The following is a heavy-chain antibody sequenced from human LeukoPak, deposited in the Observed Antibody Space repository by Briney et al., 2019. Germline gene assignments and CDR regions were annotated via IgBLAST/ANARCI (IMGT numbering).Heavy chain of an antibody. V-gene: IGHV1-69*06. J-gene: IGHJ4*02. CDR2: IIPIFGTA. D-gene: IGHD3-10*01. CDR3: AREGFHGRELFPTFDY. Sequence: ASVKVSCKASGGTFSSYAISWVRQAPGQGLEWMGGIIPIFGTANYAQKFQGRVTITADKSTSTAYMELSSLRSEDTAVYYCAREGFHGRELFPTFDYWGQGTLVTVSS. CDR1: GGTFSSYA.